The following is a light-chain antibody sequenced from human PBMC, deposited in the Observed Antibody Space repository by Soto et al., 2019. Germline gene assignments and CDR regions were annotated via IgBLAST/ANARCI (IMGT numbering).Light chain of an antibody. V-gene: IGKV3-20*01. CDR3: QQYGSSPRLT. J-gene: IGKJ4*01. Sequence: EIELARSPGTLSLSPGERATLSCRASQSVSSSYLAWYQQKPGQAPRLLIYGASSRATGIPDRFSGSGSGTDFTLTISRLEPEDFAVYYCQQYGSSPRLTFGGGTKVEIK. CDR2: GAS. CDR1: QSVSSSY.